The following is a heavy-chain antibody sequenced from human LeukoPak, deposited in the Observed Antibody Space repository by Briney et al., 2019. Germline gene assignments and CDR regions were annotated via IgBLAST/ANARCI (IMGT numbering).Heavy chain of an antibody. CDR3: ARGRGYSYGTAHYFDY. J-gene: IGHJ4*02. CDR2: INHSGST. CDR1: GGSFSGYY. V-gene: IGHV4-34*01. D-gene: IGHD5-18*01. Sequence: SETLSLTCAVYGGSFSGYYWSWIRQPPGKGLEWIGEINHSGSTNYNPSLKGRVTISVDTSKNQFSLKLSSVTAADTAVYYCARGRGYSYGTAHYFDYWGQGTLVTVSS.